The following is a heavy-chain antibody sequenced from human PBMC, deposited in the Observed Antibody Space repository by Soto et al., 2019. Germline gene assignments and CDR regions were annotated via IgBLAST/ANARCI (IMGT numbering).Heavy chain of an antibody. Sequence: GGSLRLSCAASGFTFSSYAMSWVRQAPGKGLEWVSAISGSGGSTYYADSVKGRFTISRDNSKNTLYLQMNSLRAEDTAVYYCAKAGSLTYCGGDCFLHFDYWGQGTLVTVSS. J-gene: IGHJ4*02. CDR3: AKAGSLTYCGGDCFLHFDY. CDR1: GFTFSSYA. CDR2: ISGSGGST. V-gene: IGHV3-23*01. D-gene: IGHD2-21*02.